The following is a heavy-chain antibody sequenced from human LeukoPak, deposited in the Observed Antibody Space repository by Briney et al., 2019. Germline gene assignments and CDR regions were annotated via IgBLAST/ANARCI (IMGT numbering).Heavy chain of an antibody. CDR2: IKQDGSEK. J-gene: IGHJ4*02. V-gene: IGHV3-7*01. D-gene: IGHD6-19*01. CDR3: ARSDYSSGYNYYFDY. Sequence: PGGSLRLSCAAFGFAFSSYWMSWVRQAPGKGLDWVANIKQDGSEKYYVDSVKGRFTISRDNAKNSLYLQMNSLRAEDTAVYYCARSDYSSGYNYYFDYWGQGTLVTVSS. CDR1: GFAFSSYW.